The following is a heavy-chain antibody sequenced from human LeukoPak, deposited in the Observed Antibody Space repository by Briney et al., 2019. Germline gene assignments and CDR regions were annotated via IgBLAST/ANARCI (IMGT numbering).Heavy chain of an antibody. D-gene: IGHD1-14*01. J-gene: IGHJ6*02. V-gene: IGHV4-59*13. CDR2: ISYIGNT. CDR3: ARLAGSYGMDV. CDR1: GGSISNYY. Sequence: SETLSLTCTVSGGSISNYYWSWIRQPPGKGLEWIGYISYIGNTNYSPSLKSRVTISIDTSENQLSLKLSSVTAADTAVYYCARLAGSYGMDVWGQGTTVTVSS.